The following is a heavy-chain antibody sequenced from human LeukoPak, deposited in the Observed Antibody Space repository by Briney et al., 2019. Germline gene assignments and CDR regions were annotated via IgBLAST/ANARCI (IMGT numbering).Heavy chain of an antibody. CDR3: ARRPDSSSADYYYYGMDV. V-gene: IGHV4-39*01. J-gene: IGHJ6*02. CDR2: IYYSGST. Sequence: SETLSLTCTVSGGSISSSSYYWGWIRQPPGKGLEWIGSIYYSGSTYYNPSLKSRVTISVDTSKNQFSLKLSSVTAADTAVYYCARRPDSSSADYYYYGMDVWGQETTVTVSS. CDR1: GGSISSSSYY. D-gene: IGHD6-6*01.